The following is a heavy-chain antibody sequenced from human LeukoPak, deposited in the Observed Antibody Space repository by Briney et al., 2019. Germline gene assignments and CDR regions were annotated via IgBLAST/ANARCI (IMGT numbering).Heavy chain of an antibody. V-gene: IGHV1-69*04. CDR2: IIPILGIA. Sequence: SVKVSCKASGGTFSSYTISWVRQAPGQGLEWMGRIIPILGIANYAQKFQGRVTITADKSTSTAYMELSSLRSEDTAVYYCARDGDSEWPGVSAFDIWGQGTMVTVSS. CDR3: ARDGDSEWPGVSAFDI. D-gene: IGHD7-27*01. J-gene: IGHJ3*02. CDR1: GGTFSSYT.